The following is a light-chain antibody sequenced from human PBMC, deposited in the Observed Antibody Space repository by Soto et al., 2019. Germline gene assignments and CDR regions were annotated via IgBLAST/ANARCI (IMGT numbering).Light chain of an antibody. CDR3: QQSYSTPPGT. Sequence: DLQMTQSPSSLSASVGDRVTITCRASRSISTYVIWYQQKPGKAAKLLIYATSSLQSGVPSRFSGSGSGTDFTLTISSLQPEDFATYYCQQSYSTPPGTFGQGTRLEIK. CDR1: RSISTY. J-gene: IGKJ5*01. CDR2: ATS. V-gene: IGKV1-39*01.